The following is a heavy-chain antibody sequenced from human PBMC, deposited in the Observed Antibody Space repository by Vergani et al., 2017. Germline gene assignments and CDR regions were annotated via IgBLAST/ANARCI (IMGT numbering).Heavy chain of an antibody. J-gene: IGHJ5*02. CDR3: ARAPGADYYDSSGYDNNWFDP. Sequence: QVQLVQSGAEVKKPGASVKVSCKASGYTFTGYYMHWVRQAPGQGLEWMGWINPNSGGTNYAQKFQGRVTMTRDTSISTAYMALSRLRSDDTAVYYCARAPGADYYDSSGYDNNWFDPWGQGTLVTVSS. CDR2: INPNSGGT. D-gene: IGHD3-22*01. V-gene: IGHV1-2*02. CDR1: GYTFTGYY.